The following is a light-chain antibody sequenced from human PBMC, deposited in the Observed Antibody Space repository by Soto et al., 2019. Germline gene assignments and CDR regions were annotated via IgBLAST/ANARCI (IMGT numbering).Light chain of an antibody. V-gene: IGLV1-44*01. CDR1: SSNIGSNI. CDR2: ANN. Sequence: QSVLTQPPSASETPGQRVTISCSGSSSNIGSNIVNWYQQLPGTAPKLLIYANNQRPSGVPDRFSGSKSGTSASLAISGLQSEDEADYYCVAWGDSLNGRVFGGGTKLTVL. J-gene: IGLJ2*01. CDR3: VAWGDSLNGRV.